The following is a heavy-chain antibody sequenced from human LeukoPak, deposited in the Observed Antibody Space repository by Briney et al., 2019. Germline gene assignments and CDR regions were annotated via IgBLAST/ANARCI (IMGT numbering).Heavy chain of an antibody. CDR3: ARVTSGSSYRPFDY. J-gene: IGHJ4*02. Sequence: PGGSLRLSCAASGLTVSSNYMSWVRQAPGKGLEWVSVIYSGGSTYYADSVKGRFTISRDNSKNTLYLQRNSLRAEDTAVYYCARVTSGSSYRPFDYWGQGTLVTVSS. CDR2: IYSGGST. D-gene: IGHD3-10*01. V-gene: IGHV3-66*01. CDR1: GLTVSSNY.